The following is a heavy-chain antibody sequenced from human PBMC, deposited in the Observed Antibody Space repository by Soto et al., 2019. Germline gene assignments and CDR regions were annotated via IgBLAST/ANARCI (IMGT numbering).Heavy chain of an antibody. Sequence: PSETLSLTCTVSGGSISSYYWSWIRQPPGKGLEWIGYIYYSGSTSYNPSLKSRVTISVDTSKNQFSLKLSSVTAADTAVYYCARRWGTTFDYWGQGTLVTVSS. CDR1: GGSISSYY. CDR2: IYYSGST. CDR3: ARRWGTTFDY. V-gene: IGHV4-59*08. J-gene: IGHJ4*02. D-gene: IGHD3-16*01.